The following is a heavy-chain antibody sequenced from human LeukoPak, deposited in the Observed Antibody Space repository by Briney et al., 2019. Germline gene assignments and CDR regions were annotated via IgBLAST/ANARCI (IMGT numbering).Heavy chain of an antibody. V-gene: IGHV4-34*01. CDR1: GGSFSGYY. J-gene: IGHJ4*02. Sequence: SETLSLTCAVYGGSFSGYYWSWIRQPPGKGLEWIGEINHSGSTNYNPSLKSRLTISADTSKSQFSLKLSSVTAADTAVYYCARAPRDYYDSSGYYPLLYFDYWGQGTLVTVSS. D-gene: IGHD3-22*01. CDR2: INHSGST. CDR3: ARAPRDYYDSSGYYPLLYFDY.